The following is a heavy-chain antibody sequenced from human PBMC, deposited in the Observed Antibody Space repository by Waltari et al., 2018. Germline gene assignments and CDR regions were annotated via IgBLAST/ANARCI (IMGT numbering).Heavy chain of an antibody. CDR1: GGSISSGGYY. J-gene: IGHJ5*02. D-gene: IGHD6-6*01. CDR2: IYYSGST. Sequence: QVQLQESGPGLVKPSQTLSLTCTVSGGSISSGGYYWSWIRQHPGKGLEWIGYIYYSGSTYYNPSLKSRVTIAVDTSKNQFSLKLSSVTAADTAVYYCARAPGGSSLRDNWFDPWGQGTLVTVSS. CDR3: ARAPGGSSLRDNWFDP. V-gene: IGHV4-31*03.